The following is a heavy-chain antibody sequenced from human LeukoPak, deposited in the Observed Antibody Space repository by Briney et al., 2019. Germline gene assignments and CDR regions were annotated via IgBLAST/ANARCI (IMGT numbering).Heavy chain of an antibody. CDR1: GFTFGDYY. V-gene: IGHV3-11*04. D-gene: IGHD3-22*01. J-gene: IGHJ4*02. CDR3: AKNKLGTAGYYDSSGYYYFDY. CDR2: ISSSGNSI. Sequence: GGSLRLSCAASGFTFGDYYMSWIRQAPGKGLEWVSYISSSGNSISYADSVKGRFTISRDNSKNTLYLQMNSLRAEDTAVYYCAKNKLGTAGYYDSSGYYYFDYWGQGTLVTVSS.